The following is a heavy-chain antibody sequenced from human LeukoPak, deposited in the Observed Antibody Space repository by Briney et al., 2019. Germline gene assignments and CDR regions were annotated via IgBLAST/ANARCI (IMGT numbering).Heavy chain of an antibody. Sequence: GGSLRLSCAASGFTFSSYGMHWVRQAPGKGLEWVGRIKSKTDGGTTDYAAPVKGRFTISRDDSKNTLYLQMNSLKTEDTAVYYCTTNNWNYGDAFDIWGQGTMVTVSS. D-gene: IGHD1-7*01. V-gene: IGHV3-15*01. CDR3: TTNNWNYGDAFDI. CDR1: GFTFSSYG. CDR2: IKSKTDGGTT. J-gene: IGHJ3*02.